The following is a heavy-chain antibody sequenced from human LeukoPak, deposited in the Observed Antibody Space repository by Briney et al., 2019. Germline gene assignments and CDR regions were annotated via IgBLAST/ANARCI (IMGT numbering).Heavy chain of an antibody. V-gene: IGHV3-74*03. D-gene: IGHD2-2*01. CDR1: GLTFNSYW. Sequence: GGSLRLSCAASGLTFNSYWIHWVRQVAGEGLVWVAHINGDASNRTYADSVKGRFTISRDNAKNTLYLQMNSLRVDDTAVYYCARAMPHDNWFDPWGQGSLVTVSS. CDR3: ARAMPHDNWFDP. J-gene: IGHJ5*02. CDR2: INGDASNR.